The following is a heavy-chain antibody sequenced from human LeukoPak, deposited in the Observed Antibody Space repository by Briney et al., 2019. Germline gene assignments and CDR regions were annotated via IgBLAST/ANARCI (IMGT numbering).Heavy chain of an antibody. V-gene: IGHV3-49*04. J-gene: IGHJ4*02. Sequence: GGSLRLSCAASGFTFSSYSMNWVRQAPGKGLEWVGFIRSNLYGGTPEYAASVKGRFTISRDDSNSIAYLEMDSLKTDDTAVYYCTRDQTPYYWGQGTLVTVSS. CDR3: TRDQTPYY. CDR1: GFTFSSYS. CDR2: IRSNLYGGTP.